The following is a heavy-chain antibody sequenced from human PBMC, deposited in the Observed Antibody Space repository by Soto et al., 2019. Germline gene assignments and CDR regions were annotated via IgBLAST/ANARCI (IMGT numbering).Heavy chain of an antibody. CDR1: GFTFSSYA. CDR3: AKSIGGAGRYYFDY. Sequence: EVQLLESGGGMVQPGGSLRLSCAASGFTFSSYAMTWVRQAPGKGLEWVSTISASGASTYFADSVKGRFTISRDSSKNPLYLQVNSLRAEDTAVYYCAKSIGGAGRYYFDYWGQGTLVTVSS. J-gene: IGHJ4*02. D-gene: IGHD6-19*01. CDR2: ISASGAST. V-gene: IGHV3-23*01.